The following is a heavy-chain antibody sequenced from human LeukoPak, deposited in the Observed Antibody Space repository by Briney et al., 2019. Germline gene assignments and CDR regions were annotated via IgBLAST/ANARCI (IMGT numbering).Heavy chain of an antibody. D-gene: IGHD6-19*01. J-gene: IGHJ6*02. V-gene: IGHV4-59*08. CDR3: ARHGGWYHNYYYYYGMDV. CDR1: GGSISSYY. CDR2: IYYSGST. Sequence: SETLSLTCTVSGGSISSYYWSWIRQPPGKGQEWIGYIYYSGSTNYNPSLKSRVTISVDTSKNQFSLKLSSVTAADTAVYYCARHGGWYHNYYYYYGMDVWGQGTTVTVSS.